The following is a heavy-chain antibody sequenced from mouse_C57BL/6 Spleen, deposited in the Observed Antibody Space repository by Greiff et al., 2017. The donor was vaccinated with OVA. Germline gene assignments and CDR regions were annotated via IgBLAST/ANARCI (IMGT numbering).Heavy chain of an antibody. CDR1: GFNIKDYY. D-gene: IGHD1-1*01. Sequence: DVQLQESGAELVRPGASVKLSCTASGFNIKDYYMHWVKQRPEQGLEWIGRIDPEDGDTEYAPKFQGKATMTADTSSNTAYLQLSSLTSEDTAVYYCTYYYGSSYEYFDYWGQGTTLTVSS. J-gene: IGHJ2*01. CDR3: TYYYGSSYEYFDY. V-gene: IGHV14-1*01. CDR2: IDPEDGDT.